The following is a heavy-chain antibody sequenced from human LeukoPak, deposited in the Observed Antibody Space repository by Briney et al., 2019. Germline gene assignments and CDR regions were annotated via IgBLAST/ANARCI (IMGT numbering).Heavy chain of an antibody. CDR2: IYTSGST. J-gene: IGHJ5*02. D-gene: IGHD2/OR15-2a*01. CDR3: ARQGAIVTHWFDP. CDR1: GGSINNYY. V-gene: IGHV4-4*07. Sequence: PSDTLSLTCTVSGGSINNYYWSWIRQPAGKGLEWIGRIYTSGSTSYNPSLKSRVTMSVDTSKNQFSLKLNSVTAADTAVYYCARQGAIVTHWFDPWGRGTLVTVSS.